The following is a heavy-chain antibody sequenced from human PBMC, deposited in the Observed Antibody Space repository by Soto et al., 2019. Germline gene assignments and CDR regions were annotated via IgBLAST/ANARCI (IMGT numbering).Heavy chain of an antibody. CDR1: GGSVNSGSYY. J-gene: IGHJ4*02. Sequence: SETLSLTCTVSGGSVNSGSYYWTWIRQPPGKGLEWIGYVYDSGSFNYNPSLKSRVTISVDTSKNQFSLKLNSVTAADTAVYYCARGDYALVYWGQGXLVTVYS. CDR3: ARGDYALVY. D-gene: IGHD3-16*01. V-gene: IGHV4-61*01. CDR2: VYDSGSF.